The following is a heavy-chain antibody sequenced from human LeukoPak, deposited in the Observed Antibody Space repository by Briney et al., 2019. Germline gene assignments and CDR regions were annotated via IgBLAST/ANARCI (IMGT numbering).Heavy chain of an antibody. Sequence: SQTLSLTCTVSGGSISSGGYYWSWIRQHPGKGLEWIGYIYYSGSTYYNPSLKSRVTISVDTSKNQFSLKLSSVTAADTAVYYCARHGYGSGSYYTLSYYYYGMDVWGQGTTVTVSS. D-gene: IGHD3-10*01. CDR3: ARHGYGSGSYYTLSYYYYGMDV. V-gene: IGHV4-31*03. CDR2: IYYSGST. J-gene: IGHJ6*02. CDR1: GGSISSGGYY.